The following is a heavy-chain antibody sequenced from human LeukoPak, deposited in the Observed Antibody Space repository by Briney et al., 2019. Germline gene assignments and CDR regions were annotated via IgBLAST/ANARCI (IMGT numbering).Heavy chain of an antibody. CDR3: AYHSTVVTPFDS. J-gene: IGHJ4*02. CDR2: IYWDADK. CDR1: GFSLSTTGVG. Sequence: SGPTLVKPTQTLKLTCTFSGFSLSTTGVGVGWIRQPPGKALEWLALIYWDADKRYNSSLKRRLTIIKDTSKNQVVLTLTDLDPLDTATYYCAYHSTVVTPFDSWGQGILVTVSS. V-gene: IGHV2-5*02. D-gene: IGHD4-23*01.